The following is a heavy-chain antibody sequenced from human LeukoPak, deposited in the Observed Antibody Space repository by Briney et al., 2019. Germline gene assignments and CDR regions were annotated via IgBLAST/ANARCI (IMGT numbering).Heavy chain of an antibody. D-gene: IGHD3-3*01. CDR1: GFTFSSYR. V-gene: IGHV3-21*01. J-gene: IGHJ6*02. Sequence: GGSLRLSCAASGFTFSSYRMNWVRQAPGKGLEWVSSISSSSSYIYYADSVKGRFTISRDNAKNSLYLQMNSLRAEDTAVYYCASTYYDFWSGYYDYYYGMDVWGQGTTVTVSS. CDR3: ASTYYDFWSGYYDYYYGMDV. CDR2: ISSSSSYI.